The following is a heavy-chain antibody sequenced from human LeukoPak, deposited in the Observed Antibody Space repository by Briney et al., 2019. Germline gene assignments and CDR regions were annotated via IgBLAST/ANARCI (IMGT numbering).Heavy chain of an antibody. Sequence: GGSLRLSCAASGFTFSSYSMNWVRQAPGKGLEWASSIRSSSSYIYYADSVKGRFTISRDNAKNSLYLQMNSLRAEDTAVYYCAREATVANFDYWGQGTLVTVSS. J-gene: IGHJ4*02. D-gene: IGHD4-23*01. V-gene: IGHV3-21*01. CDR2: IRSSSSYI. CDR3: AREATVANFDY. CDR1: GFTFSSYS.